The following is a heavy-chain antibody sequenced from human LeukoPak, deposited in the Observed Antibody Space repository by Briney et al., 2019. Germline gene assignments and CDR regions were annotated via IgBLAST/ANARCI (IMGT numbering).Heavy chain of an antibody. D-gene: IGHD7-27*01. CDR1: GFTLSSYT. CDR2: VSSNGGST. V-gene: IGHV3-64D*06. CDR3: VTALGKNAFDI. J-gene: IGHJ3*02. Sequence: PGGSLRLSCSASGFTLSSYTMHWVRQAPGKGLENVSAVSSNGGSTYYADPVKGRFTISRDNSKNTLFLQMSSLRPEDTAVYYCVTALGKNAFDIWGQGTMVTVSS.